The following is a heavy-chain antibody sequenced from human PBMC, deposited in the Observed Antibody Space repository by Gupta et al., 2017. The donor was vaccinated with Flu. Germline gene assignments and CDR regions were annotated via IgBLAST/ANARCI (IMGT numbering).Heavy chain of an antibody. CDR2: IAADDSVK. D-gene: IGHD3-10*01. CDR3: ARNRGWQQFDY. Sequence: VGSLRLSCVVSGFTFRNYWMDWVRQAPGKGLEWVANIAADDSVKNYADSVKGRFTISRDDAKNSLYLQMNGLRAEDTAVYYCARNRGWQQFDYWGQGVLVTVSS. J-gene: IGHJ4*02. V-gene: IGHV3-7*01. CDR1: GFTFRNYW.